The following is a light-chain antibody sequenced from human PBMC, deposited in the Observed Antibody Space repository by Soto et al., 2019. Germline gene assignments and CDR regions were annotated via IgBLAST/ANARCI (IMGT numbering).Light chain of an antibody. CDR1: QSLTSDY. CDR3: QQSGRP. J-gene: IGKJ1*01. V-gene: IGKV3-20*01. Sequence: EIVLTQPPGTLSLSPGERATLSCRASQSLTSDYLAWYQQKPGQTPRLLIHGASSRATGIPDRFSGSGSGTDFTLTISRLEPEDSAVYYCQQSGRPFGQGTKVEIK. CDR2: GAS.